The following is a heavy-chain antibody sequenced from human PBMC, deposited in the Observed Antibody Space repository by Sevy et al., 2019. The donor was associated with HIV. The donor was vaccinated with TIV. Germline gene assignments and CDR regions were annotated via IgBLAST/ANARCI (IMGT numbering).Heavy chain of an antibody. D-gene: IGHD4-17*01. CDR3: ARDLEFYDYGDYGPAFMPDY. CDR1: GFTFSTYG. J-gene: IGHJ4*02. Sequence: GGSLRLSCAASGFTFSTYGMHWVRQAPGKGLEWVAVIWFDGSNTYYADSVKGRFTISRDIATNTLHLQMNSLRVEDTASYYGARDLEFYDYGDYGPAFMPDYWGQGTLVTVSS. CDR2: IWFDGSNT. V-gene: IGHV3-33*01.